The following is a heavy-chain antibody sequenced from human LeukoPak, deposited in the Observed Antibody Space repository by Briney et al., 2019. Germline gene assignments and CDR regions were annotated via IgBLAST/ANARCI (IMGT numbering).Heavy chain of an antibody. CDR3: ARGVGYSGYDSPDYFDY. CDR2: IYYSGST. V-gene: IGHV4-59*11. J-gene: IGHJ4*02. Sequence: PGGSLRLSCTASGFIFNSHAMYWVRQAPGRGLEWIGYIYYSGSTNYNPSLKSRVTISVDTSKNQFSLKLSSVTAADTAVYYCARGVGYSGYDSPDYFDYWGQGTLVTVSS. CDR1: GFIFNSHA. D-gene: IGHD5-12*01.